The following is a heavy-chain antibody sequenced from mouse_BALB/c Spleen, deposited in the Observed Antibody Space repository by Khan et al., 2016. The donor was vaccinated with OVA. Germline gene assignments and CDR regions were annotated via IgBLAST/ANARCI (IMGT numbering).Heavy chain of an antibody. Sequence: QVQLQQPGAELAKAGASVKMSCKASGYTFTSYWMHWVKQRLGQGLEWFAETNPSNGRTDYNEKFKSKATLTVDKSSSTAYMLLSGPTFEDSVVYYCARIKKIVATYVDYWGQGTTLTISS. CDR2: TNPSNGRT. D-gene: IGHD1-1*01. CDR1: GYTFTSYW. CDR3: ARIKKIVATYVDY. V-gene: IGHV1S81*02. J-gene: IGHJ2*01.